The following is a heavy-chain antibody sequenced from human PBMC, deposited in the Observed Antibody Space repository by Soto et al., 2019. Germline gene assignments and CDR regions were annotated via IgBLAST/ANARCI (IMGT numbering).Heavy chain of an antibody. CDR1: GGSFSGYY. V-gene: IGHV4-34*01. J-gene: IGHJ5*02. D-gene: IGHD6-13*01. CDR3: ARVPGIAAAPSKNWFDP. Sequence: SETLSLTCAVYGGSFSGYYWSWIRQPPGKGLEWIGEINHSGSTNYNPSLKSRVTISVDTSKNQFSLKLSSVTAADTAVYYCARVPGIAAAPSKNWFDPWGQGTLVT. CDR2: INHSGST.